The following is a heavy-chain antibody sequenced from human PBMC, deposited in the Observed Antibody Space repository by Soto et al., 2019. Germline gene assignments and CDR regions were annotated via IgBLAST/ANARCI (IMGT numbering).Heavy chain of an antibody. J-gene: IGHJ6*03. V-gene: IGHV4-34*03. CDR3: SRQASDFWSGKPQYYMDV. CDR1: GGSFSGYY. Sequence: PSETLSLTCAVYGGSFSGYYWSWIRQPPGKGLEWIGEIYYSGSTNYNPSLKSRVTISVDTSKNQFSLKLSSVTAADTAVYYCSRQASDFWSGKPQYYMDVWGKGTTVTVSS. CDR2: IYYSGST. D-gene: IGHD3-3*01.